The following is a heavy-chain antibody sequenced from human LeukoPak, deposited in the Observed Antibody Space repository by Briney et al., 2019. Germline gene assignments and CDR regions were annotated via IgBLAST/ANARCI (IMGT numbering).Heavy chain of an antibody. CDR2: MNPNSGNT. V-gene: IGHV1-8*01. CDR1: GYTFTSYD. Sequence: ASVKVSCKASGYTFTSYDINWVRQATGHGLEWMGLMNPNSGNTGYAQKFQGRVTMTRNTSISTAYMELSSLRSEDTAVYYCARMATITIFGVVIPLNWFDPWGQGTLVTVSS. D-gene: IGHD3-3*01. CDR3: ARMATITIFGVVIPLNWFDP. J-gene: IGHJ5*02.